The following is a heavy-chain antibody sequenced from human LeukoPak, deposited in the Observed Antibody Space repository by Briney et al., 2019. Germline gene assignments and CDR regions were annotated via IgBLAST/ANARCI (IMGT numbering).Heavy chain of an antibody. CDR3: ARGGGRLVVIGYYYMDV. CDR1: GGSFSGYY. CDR2: IIRSGST. J-gene: IGHJ6*03. V-gene: IGHV4-34*12. Sequence: SETLSLTCAVYGGSFSGYYWSWIRQPPGKGLECIGEIIRSGSTNYNPGLKSQVTLAVGTSKNQFSLKMSSVTAADTAVCYCARGGGRLVVIGYYYMDVWNKGTTVIVSS. D-gene: IGHD3-22*01.